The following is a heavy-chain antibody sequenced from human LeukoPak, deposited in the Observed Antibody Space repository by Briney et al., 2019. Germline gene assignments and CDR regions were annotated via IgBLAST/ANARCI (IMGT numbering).Heavy chain of an antibody. Sequence: GGSLRLSCAASGFTVSSNYMSWVRQAPGKGLEWVSVIYSGGSTFYADSVKGRFTISRDNPKNTLYLQMNSLRADDTAVYYCARAYSDLIYVYWGQGTLVTVSS. J-gene: IGHJ4*02. CDR3: ARAYSDLIYVY. CDR1: GFTVSSNY. D-gene: IGHD3-16*01. V-gene: IGHV3-66*01. CDR2: IYSGGST.